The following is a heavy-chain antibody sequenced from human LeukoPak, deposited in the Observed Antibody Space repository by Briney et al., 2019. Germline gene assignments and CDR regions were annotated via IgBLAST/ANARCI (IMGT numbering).Heavy chain of an antibody. D-gene: IGHD1-26*01. Sequence: ASVKVSCKVSGYTLTELPMHWVRQAPGKGLEWMGSFDPEDGETIHAQKFQGRVTMTEDTSTDTAYMELSSLRSEDTAVYYCVTEGWVVGATYYFDYWGQGTLVTVSS. J-gene: IGHJ4*02. CDR2: FDPEDGET. CDR1: GYTLTELP. V-gene: IGHV1-24*01. CDR3: VTEGWVVGATYYFDY.